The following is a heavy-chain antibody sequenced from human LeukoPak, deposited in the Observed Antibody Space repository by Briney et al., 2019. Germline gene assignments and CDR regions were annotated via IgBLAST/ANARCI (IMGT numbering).Heavy chain of an antibody. J-gene: IGHJ6*02. CDR2: ISADNGNT. CDR3: QKTAYEILTGSYYYYYGMDV. V-gene: IGHV1-18*04. D-gene: IGHD3-9*01. Sequence: ASVKVSCKASGYTFTSYGISWVRQAPGQGLDWIEWISADNGNTNYEQKLQGRVTMTTDTSTSTAYMELRSLRSDDTVFFFKQKTAYEILTGSYYYYYGMDVWGQGTTVTVSS. CDR1: GYTFTSYG.